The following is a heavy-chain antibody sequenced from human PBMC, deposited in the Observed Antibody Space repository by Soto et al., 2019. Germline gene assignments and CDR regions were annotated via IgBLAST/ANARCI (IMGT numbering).Heavy chain of an antibody. D-gene: IGHD6-25*01. CDR1: GFTFSSYS. Sequence: EVQLVESGGGLVKPGGSLRLSCAASGFTFSSYSMNWVRQAPGKGLEWVSSISNSSSYIYYADSVKGRFTISRDNAKNSLYLQRNSLRAEDTAVYYCARDMRGAEQRDLDYWGQGPLVTVSS. CDR3: ARDMRGAEQRDLDY. CDR2: ISNSSSYI. V-gene: IGHV3-21*01. J-gene: IGHJ4*02.